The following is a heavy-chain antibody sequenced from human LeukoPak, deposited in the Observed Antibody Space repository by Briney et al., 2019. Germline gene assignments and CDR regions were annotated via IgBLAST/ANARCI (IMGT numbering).Heavy chain of an antibody. CDR3: ARVGAVKVFDY. CDR1: GGSFSGYY. V-gene: IGHV4-34*01. D-gene: IGHD4-17*01. J-gene: IGHJ4*02. CDR2: INHSGST. Sequence: SETLSLTCAVYGGSFSGYYWSWIRQPPGKGLEWIGEINHSGSTNYNPSLKSRVTISVDTSKNQFSLKLSPVTAADTAVYYCARVGAVKVFDYWGQGTLVTVSS.